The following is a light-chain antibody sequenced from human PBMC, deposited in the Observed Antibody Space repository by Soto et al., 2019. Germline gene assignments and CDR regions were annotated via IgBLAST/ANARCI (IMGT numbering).Light chain of an antibody. Sequence: QSVLTQPPSVSGAPGQRVTISCTGSSSNIGAGYDVHWYQQLPGPAPKLLIYADNSRPSGVPDRFSGSKSVTSASLTITGLQAEDEADYYCQSFDISLSGYVFGTGTKLTVL. CDR2: ADN. CDR3: QSFDISLSGYV. CDR1: SSNIGAGYD. J-gene: IGLJ1*01. V-gene: IGLV1-40*01.